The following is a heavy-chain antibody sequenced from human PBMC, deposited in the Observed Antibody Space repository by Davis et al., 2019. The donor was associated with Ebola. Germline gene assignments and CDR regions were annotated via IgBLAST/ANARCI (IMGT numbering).Heavy chain of an antibody. CDR3: AKDTSNVWFDV. J-gene: IGHJ3*01. D-gene: IGHD6-19*01. CDR1: GFTFNQYA. CDR2: ISKSGRDT. V-gene: IGHV3-23*01. Sequence: PGGSLRLSCAASGFTFNQYAMTWVRQAPGKGLEWVSTISKSGRDTNYADSVKGRFTISRDNSRNTLFLQMNSLRVEDTAIYYCAKDTSNVWFDVWGQGTMVTVSS.